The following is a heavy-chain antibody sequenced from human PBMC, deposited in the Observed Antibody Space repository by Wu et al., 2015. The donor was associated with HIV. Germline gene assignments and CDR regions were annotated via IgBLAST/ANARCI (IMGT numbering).Heavy chain of an antibody. CDR3: ATGLVGGPRRPNWFDP. Sequence: QVQLVQSGXEVKKPGASVKVSCKVSGYTLTELSMHWVRQAPGKGLEWMGGFDPEDGETIYAQKFQGRVTMTEDTSTDTAYMELSSLRSEDTAVYYCATGLVGGPRRPNWFDPWGQGTLVTVSS. V-gene: IGHV1-24*01. CDR2: FDPEDGET. CDR1: GYTLTELS. D-gene: IGHD6-19*01. J-gene: IGHJ5*02.